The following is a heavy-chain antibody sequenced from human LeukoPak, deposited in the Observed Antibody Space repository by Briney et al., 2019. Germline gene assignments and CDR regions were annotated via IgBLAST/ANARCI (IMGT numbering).Heavy chain of an antibody. CDR3: ARVAHCSSTSCYSGLYYFDY. J-gene: IGHJ4*02. CDR2: IIPIFGIA. V-gene: IGHV1-69*04. Sequence: ASVKVSCKASGGTFSSYAISWVRQAPGQGLEWMGRIIPIFGIANYAQEFQGRVTITADKSTSTAYMELSSLRSEDTAVYYCARVAHCSSTSCYSGLYYFDYWGQGTLVTVSS. CDR1: GGTFSSYA. D-gene: IGHD2-2*02.